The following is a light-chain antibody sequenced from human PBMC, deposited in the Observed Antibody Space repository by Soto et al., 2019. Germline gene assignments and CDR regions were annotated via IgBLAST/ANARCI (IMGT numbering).Light chain of an antibody. V-gene: IGKV3-20*01. CDR2: GAS. Sequence: EIVLTQSPGTLSLSPGERATLSCRASQSVSSSYLAWYQQKPGQAPRLLIYGASSRATGIPDRFSGSGSGTDFTLTISRVEPEDFAVYYCQHFCISPWTFGQGTKVEIK. CDR1: QSVSSSY. CDR3: QHFCISPWT. J-gene: IGKJ1*01.